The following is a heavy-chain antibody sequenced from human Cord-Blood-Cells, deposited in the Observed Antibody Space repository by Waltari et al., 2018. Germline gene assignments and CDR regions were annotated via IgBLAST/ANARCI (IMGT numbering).Heavy chain of an antibody. CDR1: GFSFSHARMG. V-gene: IGHV2-26*01. J-gene: IGHJ5*02. CDR2: IFSNDEK. CDR3: ARIFADSSSSWFDP. D-gene: IGHD6-6*01. Sequence: QVTLKESGPVLVKPTETLTLTCTVPGFSFSHARMGVSWNRQPPGKALEWLAHIFSNDEKSYSTSLKSRLTISKDTSKSQVVLTMTNMDPVDTATYYCARIFADSSSSWFDPWGQGTLVTVSS.